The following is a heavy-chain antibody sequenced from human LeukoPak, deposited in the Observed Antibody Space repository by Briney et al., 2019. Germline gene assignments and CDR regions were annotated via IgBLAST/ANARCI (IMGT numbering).Heavy chain of an antibody. CDR3: AKEPTPGGAFYFDS. D-gene: IGHD3-10*01. CDR2: ISDSGGTT. V-gene: IGHV3-23*01. CDR1: GLTFGSYA. J-gene: IGHJ4*02. Sequence: GGSLRLSCAASGLTFGSYAMSWVRQAPGKGLEWVSTISDSGGTTYFADSVKGRFTISRDNSNNTLYLQMNSLRAEDTALYYCAKEPTPGGAFYFDSWGQGTLVTVSS.